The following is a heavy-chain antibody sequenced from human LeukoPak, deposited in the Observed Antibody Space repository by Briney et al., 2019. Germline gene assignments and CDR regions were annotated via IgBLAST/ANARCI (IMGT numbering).Heavy chain of an antibody. CDR3: ARAYCSGGSCCSTIDY. Sequence: GGSLRLSCAASGFTFSSFAMHWVRQAPGKGLEWVAFISYDGSNKYYADSVKGRFTISRDNSKNTLFLQMNSLRAEDTAVYCCARAYCSGGSCCSTIDYWGQGTLVTVSS. J-gene: IGHJ4*02. CDR2: ISYDGSNK. CDR1: GFTFSSFA. V-gene: IGHV3-30-3*01. D-gene: IGHD2-15*01.